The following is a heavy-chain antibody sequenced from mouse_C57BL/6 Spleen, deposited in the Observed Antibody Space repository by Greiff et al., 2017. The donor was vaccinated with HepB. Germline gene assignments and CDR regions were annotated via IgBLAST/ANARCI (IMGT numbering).Heavy chain of an antibody. CDR3: ARPVYGSSYVDFDV. V-gene: IGHV1-82*01. CDR1: GYAFSSSW. D-gene: IGHD1-1*01. CDR2: IYPGDGDT. Sequence: QVQLQQSGPELVKPGASVKISCKASGYAFSSSWMNWVKQRPGKGLEWIGRIYPGDGDTNYNGKFKGKATLTADKSSSTAYMQLSSLTSEDSAVYFCARPVYGSSYVDFDVWGTGTTVTVSS. J-gene: IGHJ1*03.